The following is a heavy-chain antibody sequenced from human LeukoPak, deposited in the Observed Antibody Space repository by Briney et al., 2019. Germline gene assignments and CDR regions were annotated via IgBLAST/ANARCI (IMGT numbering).Heavy chain of an antibody. Sequence: ASVKVSCKASGYTFAGYYMHWVRQAPGQGLEWMGWINPNSGGTNYAQKFQGRVTMTRDTSISTAYMELSRLRSDDTAVYYCASSVGTGDPSSWYGRYYWGQGTLVTVSS. J-gene: IGHJ4*02. D-gene: IGHD6-13*01. CDR3: ASSVGTGDPSSWYGRYY. V-gene: IGHV1-2*02. CDR1: GYTFAGYY. CDR2: INPNSGGT.